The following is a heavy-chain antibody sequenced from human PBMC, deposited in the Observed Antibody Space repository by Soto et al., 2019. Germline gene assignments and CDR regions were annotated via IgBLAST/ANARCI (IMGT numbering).Heavy chain of an antibody. CDR2: IYGGGTT. Sequence: EVQLVESGGGLIQPGGSLRLSCAASGFTVSSKYMTWVRQAPGKGLEWVSVIYGGGTTYYADSVKGRFTISRDNSKNTLYLQMNSLRAEDTAVYYCAQTTGWPGFDFWGQGTLVTVSS. CDR1: GFTVSSKY. J-gene: IGHJ4*02. D-gene: IGHD6-19*01. CDR3: AQTTGWPGFDF. V-gene: IGHV3-53*01.